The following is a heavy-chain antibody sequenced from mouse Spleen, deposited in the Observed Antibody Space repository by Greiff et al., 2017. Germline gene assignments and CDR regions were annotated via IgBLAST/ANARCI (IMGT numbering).Heavy chain of an antibody. D-gene: IGHD2-4*01. V-gene: IGHV5-12-1*01. J-gene: IGHJ3*01. Sequence: EVQLVESGGGLVKLGGSLKLSCAASGFTFSSYYMSWVRQTPEKRLEWVATISSGGGSTYYPDSVKGRFTISRDNAKNTLYLQMSSLNSEDTAVYYCARGVDYDGWFAYWGQGTLVTVSA. CDR1: GFTFSSYY. CDR2: ISSGGGST. CDR3: ARGVDYDGWFAY.